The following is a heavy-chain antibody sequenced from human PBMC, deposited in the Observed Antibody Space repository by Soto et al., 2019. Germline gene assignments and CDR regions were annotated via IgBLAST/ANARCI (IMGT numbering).Heavy chain of an antibody. V-gene: IGHV1-69*18. CDR2: IIPLFGTT. CDR3: ARRLDDRADEGFDV. J-gene: IGHJ3*01. CDR1: GGTFSTYT. D-gene: IGHD3-16*01. Sequence: QVHLVQSGAEVRKPGSSVKVSCKTSGGTFSTYTIYWVRQAPGQGLEWMGRIIPLFGTTNYAQNFQDRVTIPAEESTSPTYMELSSLRAEDTAVYYCARRLDDRADEGFDVWCEGTAVTVSA.